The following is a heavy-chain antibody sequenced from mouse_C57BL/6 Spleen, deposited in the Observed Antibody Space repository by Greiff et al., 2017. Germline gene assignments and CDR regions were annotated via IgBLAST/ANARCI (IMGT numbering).Heavy chain of an antibody. CDR2: IRSKSSNYAT. CDR1: GFTFNTYA. D-gene: IGHD4-1*01. CDR3: VRDQTGTFAY. V-gene: IGHV10-3*01. Sequence: EVMLVESGGGLVQPKGSLKLSCAASGFTFNTYAMHWVRQAPGKGLEWVARIRSKSSNYATYYADSVKDRFTISRDESQSMRYLPMNNLKTEDTAMYCCVRDQTGTFAYWGQGTLVTVAA. J-gene: IGHJ3*01.